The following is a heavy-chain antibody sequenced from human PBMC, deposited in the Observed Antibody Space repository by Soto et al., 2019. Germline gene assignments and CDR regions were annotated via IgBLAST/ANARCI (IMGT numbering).Heavy chain of an antibody. D-gene: IGHD3-3*01. V-gene: IGHV4-31*03. CDR2: IYYSGST. CDR3: ARAPPYYDFWSGYYPYYFDY. Sequence: SETLSLTCTVSGGSISSGGYYWSWIRQHPGKGLEWIGYIYYSGSTYYNPSLKSRVTISVDTSKNQFSLKLSSVTAADTAVYYCARAPPYYDFWSGYYPYYFDYWGQGTLVTVSS. J-gene: IGHJ4*02. CDR1: GGSISSGGYY.